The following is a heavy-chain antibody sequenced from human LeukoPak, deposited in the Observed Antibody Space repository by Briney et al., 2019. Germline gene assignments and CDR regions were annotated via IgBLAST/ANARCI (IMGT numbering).Heavy chain of an antibody. CDR1: GDSISSYY. V-gene: IGHV4-59*01. Sequence: PSETLSLTCTVSGDSISSYYWNWIRQPPGKGLEWIGYMYNSGSTNYNPSLKSRVTISVDTSKNQFSLKVSSVTAADTAVYYCARWFGSEGDAFDIWGQGTMVTVSS. J-gene: IGHJ3*02. D-gene: IGHD3-10*01. CDR3: ARWFGSEGDAFDI. CDR2: MYNSGST.